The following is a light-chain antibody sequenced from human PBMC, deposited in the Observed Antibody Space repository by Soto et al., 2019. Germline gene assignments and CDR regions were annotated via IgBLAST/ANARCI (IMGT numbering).Light chain of an antibody. Sequence: EVVLTPSPDTLSLPPGEAATHSCNARRSVDRYVAWYQQKVGQAPRLLIYAASSRATGVGARFTGSGSATDFSLTITSLEPEDFAVYYCQQRGKWPRTFGPGTKVDIK. J-gene: IGKJ2*02. CDR3: QQRGKWPRT. V-gene: IGKV3-11*01. CDR1: RSVDRY. CDR2: AAS.